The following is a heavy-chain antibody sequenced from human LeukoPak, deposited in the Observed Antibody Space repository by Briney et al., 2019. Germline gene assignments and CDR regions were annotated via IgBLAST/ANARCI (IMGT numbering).Heavy chain of an antibody. J-gene: IGHJ4*02. D-gene: IGHD3-9*01. V-gene: IGHV3-23*01. Sequence: PGGSLRLSCAASGFTFSSYWMNWARQAPGKGLEWVSGLSGSGSSAYYADSVKGRFTISRDNSKNTLYLQMNSLRPEDTAVYYCAKGLTNLGDDWGQGTLVTVSS. CDR3: AKGLTNLGDD. CDR2: LSGSGSSA. CDR1: GFTFSSYW.